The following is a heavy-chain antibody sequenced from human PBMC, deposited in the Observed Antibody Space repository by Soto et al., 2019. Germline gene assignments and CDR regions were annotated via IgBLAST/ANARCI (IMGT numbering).Heavy chain of an antibody. V-gene: IGHV3-30*03. J-gene: IGHJ4*02. D-gene: IGHD3-22*01. Sequence: QVQLVESGGGVVQPGRSLRLSCAASGFTFSSYGMHWVRQAPGKGLEWVAVISYDGSNKYYADSEKGRFTISRDNSKNTLYLQMNSLRAEDTAVYYCARKTPNSSGYRNAFDYWGQGTLVTVSS. CDR2: ISYDGSNK. CDR3: ARKTPNSSGYRNAFDY. CDR1: GFTFSSYG.